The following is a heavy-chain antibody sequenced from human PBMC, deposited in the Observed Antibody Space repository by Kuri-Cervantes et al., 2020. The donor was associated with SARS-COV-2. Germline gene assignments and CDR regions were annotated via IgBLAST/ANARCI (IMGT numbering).Heavy chain of an antibody. CDR1: GYTFTSYG. V-gene: IGHV1-18*04. J-gene: IGHJ4*02. Sequence: ASVKVSCKASGYTFTSYGISWVRQAPGQGLEWMGWISGFNGHTKYAEKLQGRVTMTTDTSTSTAYMELRSLTSDDTAVYFCAREPWLQSESGGGDYWGQGTLVTVSS. CDR3: AREPWLQSESGGGDY. D-gene: IGHD5-24*01. CDR2: ISGFNGHT.